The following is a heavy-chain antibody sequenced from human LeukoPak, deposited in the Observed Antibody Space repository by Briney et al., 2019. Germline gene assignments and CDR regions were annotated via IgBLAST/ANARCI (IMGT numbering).Heavy chain of an antibody. CDR2: IWYDGSNR. CDR3: AKPSRFWSGYSYPTVDFDY. D-gene: IGHD3-3*01. Sequence: GGSLGLSCAASGFTFSSYGMHWVRQAPGKGLEWVAVIWYDGSNRYYADSVKGRFTISRDNSKNTLYLQMNSLRAEDTAVYYYAKPSRFWSGYSYPTVDFDYWGQGTLVTVSS. J-gene: IGHJ4*02. CDR1: GFTFSSYG. V-gene: IGHV3-33*06.